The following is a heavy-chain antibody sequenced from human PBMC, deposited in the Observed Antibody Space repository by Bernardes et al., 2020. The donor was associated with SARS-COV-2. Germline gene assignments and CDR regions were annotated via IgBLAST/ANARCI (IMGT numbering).Heavy chain of an antibody. CDR2: IYYRGSP. V-gene: IGHV4-59*01. J-gene: IGHJ6*02. CDR1: GGSISSYY. D-gene: IGHD2-15*01. CDR3: ARAPVVIQWPLYYYYGMDV. Sequence: SETLSPTLTVSGGSISSYYWSWIRQPPGKGLEWIWYIYYRGSPNYNPSLKSRVTISVDTSKNQFSLKLSSVTAADTAVYYCARAPVVIQWPLYYYYGMDVWGQGTTVTVSS.